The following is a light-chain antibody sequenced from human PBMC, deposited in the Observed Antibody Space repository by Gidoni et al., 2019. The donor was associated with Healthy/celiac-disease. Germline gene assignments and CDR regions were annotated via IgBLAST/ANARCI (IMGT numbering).Light chain of an antibody. Sequence: DIVLTQSPGTLSLSPRERATLFCRASQSVSSSYLAWYQQKPGQAPRLLIYGASSRATGIPDRFSGSGSGTDFTLTISRLEPEDFAVYYCQQYGSSPLTFGGGTKVEIK. CDR3: QQYGSSPLT. J-gene: IGKJ4*02. CDR1: QSVSSSY. V-gene: IGKV3-20*01. CDR2: GAS.